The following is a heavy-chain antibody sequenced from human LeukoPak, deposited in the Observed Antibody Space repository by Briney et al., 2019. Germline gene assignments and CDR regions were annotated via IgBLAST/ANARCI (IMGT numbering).Heavy chain of an antibody. D-gene: IGHD2-2*01. CDR1: GYTFTSSG. Sequence: ASVKVSCKASGYTFTSSGISWVRQAPGQGLEWMGWISAYNGNTNYAQKLQGRVTMTTDTSTSTAYMELRSLRSDDTAVYYCARVGLGYCSSTSCYEFDYWGQGTLVTVSS. V-gene: IGHV1-18*04. J-gene: IGHJ4*02. CDR3: ARVGLGYCSSTSCYEFDY. CDR2: ISAYNGNT.